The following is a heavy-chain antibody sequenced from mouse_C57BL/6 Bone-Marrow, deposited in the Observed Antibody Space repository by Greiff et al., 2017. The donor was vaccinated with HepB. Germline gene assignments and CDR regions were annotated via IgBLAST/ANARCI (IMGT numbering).Heavy chain of an antibody. CDR1: GFTFSSYG. CDR3: ARRWLPPFAY. Sequence: EVKLMESGGDLVKPGGSLKLSCAASGFTFSSYGMSWVRQTPDKRLEWVATISSGGSYTYDPDSVKGRFTISRDNAKNTLYLQMSSLKSEDTAMYYCARRWLPPFAYWGQGTLVTVSA. V-gene: IGHV5-6*01. D-gene: IGHD2-2*01. J-gene: IGHJ3*01. CDR2: ISSGGSYT.